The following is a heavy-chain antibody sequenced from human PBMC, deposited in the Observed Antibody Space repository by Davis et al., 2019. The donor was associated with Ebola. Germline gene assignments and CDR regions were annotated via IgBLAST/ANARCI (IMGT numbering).Heavy chain of an antibody. CDR2: IWSHGNDY. D-gene: IGHD4-17*01. Sequence: GESLKISCAASGFIFSHYGMHWVRQAPGKGLEWVAGIWSHGNDYLYGDSVRGRFTISRDNSKNTLYLQMNSLRVQDTAVYYCTRHVSGDFWYFDLWGRGTLVTVSS. CDR3: TRHVSGDFWYFDL. V-gene: IGHV3-33*01. CDR1: GFIFSHYG. J-gene: IGHJ2*01.